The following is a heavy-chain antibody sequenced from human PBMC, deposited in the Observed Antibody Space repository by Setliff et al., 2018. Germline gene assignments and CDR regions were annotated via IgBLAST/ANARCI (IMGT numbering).Heavy chain of an antibody. Sequence: SETLSLTCSVSGDSISSSSYYWGWIRQSPGKGLEWIGSINYSGTTYYNPSLQSRVSISRDTSQNRFSLEVTSATATDTAMYYCARMSGFLYMDVWGKGTPVTVSS. J-gene: IGHJ6*03. D-gene: IGHD3-3*01. CDR1: GDSISSSSYY. CDR2: INYSGTT. V-gene: IGHV4-39*01. CDR3: ARMSGFLYMDV.